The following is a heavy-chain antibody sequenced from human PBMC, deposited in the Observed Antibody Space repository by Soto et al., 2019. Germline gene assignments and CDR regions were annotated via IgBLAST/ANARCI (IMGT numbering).Heavy chain of an antibody. J-gene: IGHJ6*02. CDR2: ISSSGSTI. CDR3: ARDQDYYGSGSAYYYYYYGMDV. Sequence: QVQLVESGGGLVKPGGSLRLSCAASGFTFSDYYMSWIRQAPGKGLEWVSYISSSGSTIYYADSVKGRFTISRVNAKNSLYLQMNSLRAEDTAVYYCARDQDYYGSGSAYYYYYYGMDVWGQGTTVTVSS. V-gene: IGHV3-11*01. CDR1: GFTFSDYY. D-gene: IGHD3-10*01.